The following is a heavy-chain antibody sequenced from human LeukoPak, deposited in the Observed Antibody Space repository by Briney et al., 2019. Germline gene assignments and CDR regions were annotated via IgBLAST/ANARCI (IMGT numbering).Heavy chain of an antibody. V-gene: IGHV3-21*01. CDR1: GFTFSSYS. CDR2: ISSSSSYI. CDR3: ARSPTRLYCSGGSCYDYYYYYMDV. Sequence: GGSLRLSCAASGFTFSSYSMNWVRQAPGKGLEWVSSISSSSSYIYYADSVKGRFTISRDNAKNSLYLQMNSLRAEDTAVYYCARSPTRLYCSGGSCYDYYYYYMDVWGKGTTVTVSS. D-gene: IGHD2-15*01. J-gene: IGHJ6*03.